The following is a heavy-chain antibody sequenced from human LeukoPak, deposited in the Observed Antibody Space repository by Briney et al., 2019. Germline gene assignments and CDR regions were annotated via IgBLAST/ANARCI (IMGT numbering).Heavy chain of an antibody. J-gene: IGHJ5*02. CDR3: ARGPSDVRVFDP. CDR1: GGSISSGDYY. Sequence: SETLSLTCTVSGGSISSGDYYWSWIRQPPGKGLEWIGYIYYSGSTYYNPSLKSRVTISVDTSKNQFSLKLSSVTAADTAVYYCARGPSDVRVFDPWGQGTLVTVSS. V-gene: IGHV4-30-4*08. D-gene: IGHD6-6*01. CDR2: IYYSGST.